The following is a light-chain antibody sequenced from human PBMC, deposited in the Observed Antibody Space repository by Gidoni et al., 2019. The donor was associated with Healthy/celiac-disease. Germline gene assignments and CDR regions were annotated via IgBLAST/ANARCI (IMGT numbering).Light chain of an antibody. CDR1: QSISSY. J-gene: IGKJ1*01. CDR2: AAS. Sequence: DIQMTKSPSSLSASVGDRVTITCRASQSISSYLNWYQQKPGKATKLLIYAASSLQSGVPSRFSGSGSGTDFTLTSSSLQPEDVATYYCQQSYSTPRWTFGQGTKVEIK. CDR3: QQSYSTPRWT. V-gene: IGKV1-39*01.